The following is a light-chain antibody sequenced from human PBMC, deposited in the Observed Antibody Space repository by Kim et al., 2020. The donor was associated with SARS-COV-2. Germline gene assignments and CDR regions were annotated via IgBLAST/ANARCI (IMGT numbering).Light chain of an antibody. Sequence: SSELTQDPAVSAALGQTVKITCPGDSLRSYYATWYQQKPGQAPILVTYGKNNRPSGLPDRFSGSSSGNTASLTITGTQAGDAADHYCNTRVRNDNVVFGG. CDR3: NTRVRNDNVV. CDR2: GKN. CDR1: SLRSYY. V-gene: IGLV3-19*01. J-gene: IGLJ2*01.